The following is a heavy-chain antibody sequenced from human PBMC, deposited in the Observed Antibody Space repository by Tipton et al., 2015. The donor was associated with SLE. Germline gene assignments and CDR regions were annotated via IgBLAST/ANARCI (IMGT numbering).Heavy chain of an antibody. CDR2: ISSSSSYI. Sequence: SLRLSCAASGFTFSSYSMNWVRQAPGKGLEWVSSISSSSSYIYYADSVKGRFTISRDNSKNTLYLQMNSLRAEDTAVYYCAGFGDKDYWGQGTLVTVSS. CDR1: GFTFSSYS. D-gene: IGHD3-10*01. J-gene: IGHJ4*02. V-gene: IGHV3-21*01. CDR3: AGFGDKDY.